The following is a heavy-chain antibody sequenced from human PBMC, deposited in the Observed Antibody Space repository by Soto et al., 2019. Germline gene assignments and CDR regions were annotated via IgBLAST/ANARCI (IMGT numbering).Heavy chain of an antibody. D-gene: IGHD3-22*01. V-gene: IGHV1-46*04. Sequence: DSVKVDCKTSGYTFTSYYMHWGRQAPGQGLEWMGIINPSGGSTSYAQKLQGRVTMTRDTSTSTVYMELSSLRSEDTALYYCARPDSSGYYRYWGQGTLVTLSS. CDR3: ARPDSSGYYRY. CDR2: INPSGGST. J-gene: IGHJ4*02. CDR1: GYTFTSYY.